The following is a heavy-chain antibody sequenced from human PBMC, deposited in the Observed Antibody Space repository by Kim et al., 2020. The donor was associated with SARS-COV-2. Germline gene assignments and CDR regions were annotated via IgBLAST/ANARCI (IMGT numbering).Heavy chain of an antibody. D-gene: IGHD2-2*01. CDR1: GFTFSNAW. Sequence: GGSLRLSCAASGFTFSNAWMSWVRQAPGKGLEWVGRIKSKTDGGTTDYAAPVKGRFTISRDDSKNTLYLQMNSVKTEDTAVYYCTTVGYCSSTSCYGDYYYGMDVWGQGTTVTVSS. CDR3: TTVGYCSSTSCYGDYYYGMDV. V-gene: IGHV3-15*01. CDR2: IKSKTDGGTT. J-gene: IGHJ6*02.